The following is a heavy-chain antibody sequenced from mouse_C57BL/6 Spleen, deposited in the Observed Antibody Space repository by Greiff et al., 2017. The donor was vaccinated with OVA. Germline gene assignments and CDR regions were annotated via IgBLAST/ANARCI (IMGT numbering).Heavy chain of an antibody. CDR1: GYTFTTYS. CDR3: ARRSYGWYYDD. J-gene: IGHJ1*03. CDR2: FHPDNDDT. V-gene: IGHV1-47*01. Sequence: QVQLQQPGAELVKPGASVKMSCKASGYTFTTYSIEWMKQNPGQGLEWIGNFHPDNDDTKYNEKFKGKATLTVETSSSTVYLELSRLTSDDSAVYYCARRSYGWYYDDWGKGTTLTVSS. D-gene: IGHD1-1*01.